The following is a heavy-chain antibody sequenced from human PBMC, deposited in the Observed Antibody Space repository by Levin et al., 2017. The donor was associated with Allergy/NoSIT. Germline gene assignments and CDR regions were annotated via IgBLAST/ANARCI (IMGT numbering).Heavy chain of an antibody. CDR1: GFTFSSYS. Sequence: GGSLRLSCAASGFTFSSYSMNWVRQAPGKGLEWVSYISSSSSTIYYADSVKGRFTISRDNAKNSLYLQMNSLRDEDTAVYYCARFTLSAGHDYGDYLRGGDAFDIWGQGTMVTVSS. J-gene: IGHJ3*02. V-gene: IGHV3-48*02. CDR2: ISSSSSTI. D-gene: IGHD4-17*01. CDR3: ARFTLSAGHDYGDYLRGGDAFDI.